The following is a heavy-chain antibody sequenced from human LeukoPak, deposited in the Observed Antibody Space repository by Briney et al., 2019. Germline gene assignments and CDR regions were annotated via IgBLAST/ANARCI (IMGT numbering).Heavy chain of an antibody. D-gene: IGHD5-12*01. J-gene: IGHJ4*02. CDR3: AREYSGYDVFFDY. V-gene: IGHV3-7*01. Sequence: GGSLRLSCVASGFTFSRYWMSWVRQAPGKGLEWVANINQDGSEKYHVDSVKGRFTISRDNAKNSLYLQMNSLRAEDTAVYYCAREYSGYDVFFDYWGQGTLVTVSS. CDR1: GFTFSRYW. CDR2: INQDGSEK.